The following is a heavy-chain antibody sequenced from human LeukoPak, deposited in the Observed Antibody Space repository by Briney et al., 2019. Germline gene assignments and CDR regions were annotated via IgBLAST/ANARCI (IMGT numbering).Heavy chain of an antibody. CDR2: INPNSGGT. J-gene: IGHJ3*02. CDR1: AYTFTGYY. CDR3: ARPDSSGWYVRDAFDI. V-gene: IGHV1-2*06. D-gene: IGHD6-19*01. Sequence: ASVKVSCKASAYTFTGYYMHWVRQAPGQGLEWMGRINPNSGGTNYAQKFQGRVTMTRDTSISTAYMELSRLRSDDTAVYYCARPDSSGWYVRDAFDIWGQGTMVTVSS.